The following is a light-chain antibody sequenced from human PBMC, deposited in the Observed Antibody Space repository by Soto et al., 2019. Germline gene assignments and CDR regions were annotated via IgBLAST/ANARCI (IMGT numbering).Light chain of an antibody. J-gene: IGKJ1*01. Sequence: EIVMTQSPATLSVSPGERATLSCRASQSISTNLAWYQHKPGQAPRVLIYGASSRATGIPARFSCSGSGTELTLTISSLQYEDFAVYYCQQYNNWPWKFGQGTKGEIK. CDR2: GAS. CDR1: QSISTN. CDR3: QQYNNWPWK. V-gene: IGKV3-15*01.